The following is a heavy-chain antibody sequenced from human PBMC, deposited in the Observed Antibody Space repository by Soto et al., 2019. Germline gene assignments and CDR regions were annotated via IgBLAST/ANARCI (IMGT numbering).Heavy chain of an antibody. V-gene: IGHV3-21*01. CDR2: ISSSSYI. CDR3: ARDSGIAVAMYYYYYYGMDV. D-gene: IGHD6-19*01. CDR1: GFTFSSYS. J-gene: IGHJ6*02. Sequence: KTGGSLRLSCAASGFTFSSYSMNWVRQAPGKGLEWVSSISSSSYIYYADSVKGRFTISRDNAKNSLYLQMNSLRAEDTAVYYCARDSGIAVAMYYYYYYGMDVWGQGTTVTVSS.